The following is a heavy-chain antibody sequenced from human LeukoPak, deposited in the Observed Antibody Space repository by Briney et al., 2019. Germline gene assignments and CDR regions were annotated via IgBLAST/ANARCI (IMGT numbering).Heavy chain of an antibody. CDR3: ARHQQWLVRVDY. Sequence: SETLSPTCTVSGGSISSSSYYWGWIRQPPGKGLEWIGSIYYTGSTYYNPSLKSRVAISVDTSKNQFSLKLSSVTAADTAVYYCARHQQWLVRVDYWGQGTLVTVSS. CDR1: GGSISSSSYY. CDR2: IYYTGST. J-gene: IGHJ4*02. V-gene: IGHV4-39*01. D-gene: IGHD6-19*01.